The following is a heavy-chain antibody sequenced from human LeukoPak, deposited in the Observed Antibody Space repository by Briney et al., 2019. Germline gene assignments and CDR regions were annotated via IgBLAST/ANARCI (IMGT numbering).Heavy chain of an antibody. V-gene: IGHV1-69*04. Sequence: SVKVSCKASGYTFTSYDINWVRQAPGQGLEWMGRIIPILGIANYAQKFQGRVTITADKSTSTAYMELSSLRSEDTAVYYCVRESWYGESHFQTNDYWGQGTLVTVSS. J-gene: IGHJ4*02. D-gene: IGHD3-10*01. CDR2: IIPILGIA. CDR1: GYTFTSYD. CDR3: VRESWYGESHFQTNDY.